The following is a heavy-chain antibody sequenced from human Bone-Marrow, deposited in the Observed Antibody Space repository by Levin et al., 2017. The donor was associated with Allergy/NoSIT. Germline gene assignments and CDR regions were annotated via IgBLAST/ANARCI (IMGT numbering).Heavy chain of an antibody. J-gene: IGHJ4*02. CDR3: ARGEVSEDYFDY. CDR2: MNPNSGNT. CDR1: GYPFSNYD. Sequence: ASVKVSCKASGYPFSNYDINWVRQAPGQGLEWMGWMNPNSGNTGYSPKFQDRVTMTRNTSITTAYMELSSLTSDDTAVYYCARGEVSEDYFDYWGQGSLATVSS. V-gene: IGHV1-8*01. D-gene: IGHD6-6*01.